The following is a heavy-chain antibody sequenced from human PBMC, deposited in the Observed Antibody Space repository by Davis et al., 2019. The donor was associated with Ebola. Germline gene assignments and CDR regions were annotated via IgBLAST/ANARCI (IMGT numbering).Heavy chain of an antibody. V-gene: IGHV3-30*03. CDR2: ISYDGSNK. CDR3: ARDLRGSGRY. D-gene: IGHD2-15*01. J-gene: IGHJ4*02. CDR1: GFTFSSYS. Sequence: GESLKISCAASGFTFSSYSMNWVRQAPGKGLEWVAVISYDGSNKYYADSVKGRFTISRDNAKNSLYLQMNSLRAEDTAVYYCARDLRGSGRYWGQGTLVTVSS.